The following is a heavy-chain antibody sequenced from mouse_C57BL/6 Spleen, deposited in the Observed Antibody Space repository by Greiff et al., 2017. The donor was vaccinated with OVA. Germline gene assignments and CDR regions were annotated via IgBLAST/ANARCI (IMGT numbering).Heavy chain of an antibody. J-gene: IGHJ1*03. Sequence: EVQGVESGGGLVKPGGSLKLSCAASGFTFSDYGMHWVRQAPEKGLEWVAYISSGSSTIYYADTVKGRFTISRDNAKNTLFLQMTSLRSEDTAMYYCARTLNWDWYFDVWGTGTTVTVAS. CDR1: GFTFSDYG. D-gene: IGHD4-1*01. CDR2: ISSGSSTI. V-gene: IGHV5-17*01. CDR3: ARTLNWDWYFDV.